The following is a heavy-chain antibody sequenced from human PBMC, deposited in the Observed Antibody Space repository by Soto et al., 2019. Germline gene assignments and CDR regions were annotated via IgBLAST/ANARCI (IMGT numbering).Heavy chain of an antibody. CDR1: GGTFSSYA. J-gene: IGHJ6*02. V-gene: IGHV1-69*13. CDR3: ARASSYSSSWHYYYGMDV. D-gene: IGHD6-6*01. Sequence: SVKVSCKASGGTFSSYAISWVRQAPGQGLEWMGGIIPIFGTANYAQKFQGRVTITADESTSTAYMELSSLRSEDTAVYYCARASSYSSSWHYYYGMDVWGQGTAVTVSS. CDR2: IIPIFGTA.